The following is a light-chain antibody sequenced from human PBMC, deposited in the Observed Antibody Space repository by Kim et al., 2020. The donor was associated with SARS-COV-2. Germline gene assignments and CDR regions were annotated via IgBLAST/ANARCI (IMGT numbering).Light chain of an antibody. Sequence: GQSATNPVPGPSSDVGGYNYVSWYQQHPGKAPQLMIYDVSKRPSGVPDRFSGSKSGNTASLTISGLQAEDEADYYCCSYAGSYTWVFGGGTQLTVL. V-gene: IGLV2-11*01. CDR1: SSDVGGYNY. CDR2: DVS. J-gene: IGLJ3*02. CDR3: CSYAGSYTWV.